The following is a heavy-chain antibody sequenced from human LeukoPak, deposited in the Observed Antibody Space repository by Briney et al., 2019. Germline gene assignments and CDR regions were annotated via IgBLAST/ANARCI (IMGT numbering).Heavy chain of an antibody. CDR1: GYTFTSYY. J-gene: IGHJ3*02. V-gene: IGHV1-46*01. CDR3: ASVGAKGDDAFDI. Sequence: ASVKVSCKASGYTFTSYYMHWVRQAPGQGLEWMGIINPSGGSTSYAQKFQGRVTMTRDTSTSTVYMELSSLRSEDTAVYYCASVGAKGDDAFDIWGQGTMVTVSS. D-gene: IGHD1-26*01. CDR2: INPSGGST.